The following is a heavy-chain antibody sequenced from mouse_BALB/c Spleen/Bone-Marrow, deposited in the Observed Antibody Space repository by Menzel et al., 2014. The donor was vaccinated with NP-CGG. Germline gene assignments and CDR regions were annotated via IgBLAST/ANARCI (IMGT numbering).Heavy chain of an antibody. CDR2: ISGYYGDA. Sequence: QVQLKESGAKLVRPGVSVKISCKGSGYTFTDHAIHWVKRSHAKSLEWIGVISGYYGDAIYNQKFKGKATMTVDKSSSTAYMELARLTSEDSAIYYYARSGKVRNAMDYWGQGTSVTVSS. D-gene: IGHD2-14*01. CDR3: ARSGKVRNAMDY. J-gene: IGHJ4*01. V-gene: IGHV1S137*01. CDR1: GYTFTDHA.